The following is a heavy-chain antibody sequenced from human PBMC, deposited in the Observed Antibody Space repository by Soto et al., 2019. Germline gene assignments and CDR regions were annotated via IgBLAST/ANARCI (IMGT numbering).Heavy chain of an antibody. V-gene: IGHV3-30-3*01. Sequence: RGSLRLSCASSVFTFSIYAMHWVRQAPGKGLEWVAVISYDGSNKYYADSVKGRFTISRDNSKNTLYLQMNSLRAEDTAVYYCARDMVPAAKSNYGTDVWGQGTTVTVSS. CDR1: VFTFSIYA. J-gene: IGHJ6*01. CDR2: ISYDGSNK. CDR3: ARDMVPAAKSNYGTDV. D-gene: IGHD2-2*01.